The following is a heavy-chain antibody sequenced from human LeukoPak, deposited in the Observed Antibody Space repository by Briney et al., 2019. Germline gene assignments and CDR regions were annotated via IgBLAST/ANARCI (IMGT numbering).Heavy chain of an antibody. J-gene: IGHJ4*02. D-gene: IGHD3-9*01. Sequence: ASVQVSCKASGYTFTSYGISWVRQAPGQGLEWMGWISAYNGNTNYAQKLQGRVTMTTDTSTSTAYMELRSLRSDDTAVYYCARSDDILTGYSTTFDYWGQGTLVTVSS. CDR1: GYTFTSYG. CDR3: ARSDDILTGYSTTFDY. V-gene: IGHV1-18*01. CDR2: ISAYNGNT.